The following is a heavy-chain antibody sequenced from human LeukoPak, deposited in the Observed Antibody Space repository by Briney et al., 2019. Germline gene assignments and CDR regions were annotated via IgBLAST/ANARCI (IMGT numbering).Heavy chain of an antibody. J-gene: IGHJ6*03. CDR3: ARGVRQLDLKYYYYYFYMDV. V-gene: IGHV4-34*01. D-gene: IGHD6-6*01. CDR1: GESFSTYY. Sequence: SETLSLTCAVYGESFSTYYWTWIRQSPGKGLEWIGEINHYGRTNYNPSLKSQVTISADTSKNQFSLRLNSVTAADTSVYYCARGVRQLDLKYYYYYFYMDVWGKGTTVTVSS. CDR2: INHYGRT.